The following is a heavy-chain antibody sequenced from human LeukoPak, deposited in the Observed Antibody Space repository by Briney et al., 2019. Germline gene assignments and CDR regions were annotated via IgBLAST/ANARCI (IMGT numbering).Heavy chain of an antibody. Sequence: ASVKVSCKASGYTFTSYYMHWVRQAPGQGLEWMGWINPNSGGTNYAQKFQGRVTMTRDTSISTAYMELSRLRSDDTAVYYCASLYSGYDYGLGYWGQGTLVTVSS. D-gene: IGHD5-12*01. CDR1: GYTFTSYY. V-gene: IGHV1-2*02. J-gene: IGHJ4*02. CDR3: ASLYSGYDYGLGY. CDR2: INPNSGGT.